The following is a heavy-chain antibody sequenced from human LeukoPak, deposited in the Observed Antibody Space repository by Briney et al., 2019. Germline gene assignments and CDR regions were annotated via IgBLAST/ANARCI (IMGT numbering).Heavy chain of an antibody. D-gene: IGHD2-2*01. J-gene: IGHJ3*02. CDR1: GFTFSSYG. Sequence: GGSLRLSCAASGFTFSSYGMHWVRQAPGKGLEWVAVISYDGSNKYYADSVKGRFTISRDNYKNTLYLQMNSLRAEDTAVYYCAKVRVPAAKDAFDIWGQGTMVTVSS. V-gene: IGHV3-30*18. CDR2: ISYDGSNK. CDR3: AKVRVPAAKDAFDI.